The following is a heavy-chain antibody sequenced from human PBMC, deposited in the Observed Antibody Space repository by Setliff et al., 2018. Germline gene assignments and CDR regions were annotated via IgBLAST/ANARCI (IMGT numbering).Heavy chain of an antibody. CDR3: ARINFYVSSGYYYAPDY. CDR1: GYTFTNYG. D-gene: IGHD3-22*01. CDR2: INNYNTNT. Sequence: ASVKVSCKTSGYTFTNYGTTWVRQAPGQGLEWMGWINNYNTNTKYAQKLQGRVTMTTDTSTSTAYMELRSLRSDDTAVYYCARINFYVSSGYYYAPDYWGQGTLVTVSS. J-gene: IGHJ4*02. V-gene: IGHV1-18*01.